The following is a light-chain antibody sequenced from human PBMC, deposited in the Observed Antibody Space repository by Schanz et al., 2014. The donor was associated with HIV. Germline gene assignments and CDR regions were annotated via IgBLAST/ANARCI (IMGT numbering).Light chain of an antibody. Sequence: EIVLTQSPGSLSLSPGGRATLSCGASQRLSSSYLAWYQQKRDQPPRLVIYATSTRAAGIPDRFSGTGSGTDFTLTISSLEPEDFAVYYCQQYSRSPRTFGQGTKVEIK. J-gene: IGKJ1*01. CDR1: QRLSSSY. CDR3: QQYSRSPRT. CDR2: ATS. V-gene: IGKV3-20*01.